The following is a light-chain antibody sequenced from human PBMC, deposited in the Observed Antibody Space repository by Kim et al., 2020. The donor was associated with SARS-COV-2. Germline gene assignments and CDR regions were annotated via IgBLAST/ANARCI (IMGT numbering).Light chain of an antibody. CDR3: QVWDSSSDHRV. V-gene: IGLV3-21*04. CDR1: NIGSKS. Sequence: SYYLTQPPSVSVAPGKTARITCGGNNIGSKSVHWYQQKPGQAPVLVIYYDSDRPSGIPERFSGSNSGNTATLTISRVEAGDEADYYCQVWDSSSDHRVFGGGTQLTVL. CDR2: YDS. J-gene: IGLJ3*02.